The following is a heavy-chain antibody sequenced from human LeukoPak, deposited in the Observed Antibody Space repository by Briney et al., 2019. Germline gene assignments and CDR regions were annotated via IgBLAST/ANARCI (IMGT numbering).Heavy chain of an antibody. CDR2: ISGSGGST. D-gene: IGHD2-2*01. J-gene: IGHJ4*02. CDR3: AKAVRGSTIRYYFDY. CDR1: GFTFSSYG. V-gene: IGHV3-23*01. Sequence: GGSLRLSCAASGFTFSSYGMSWVRQAPGKGLEWVSAISGSGGSTYYADSVKGRFTISRDNSKNTLYLQMNSLRAEDTAVYYCAKAVRGSTIRYYFDYWGQGTLVTVSS.